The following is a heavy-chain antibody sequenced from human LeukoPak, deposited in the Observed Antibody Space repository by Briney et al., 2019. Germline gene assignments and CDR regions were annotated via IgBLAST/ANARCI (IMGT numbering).Heavy chain of an antibody. Sequence: SETLSLTCAVFGGSFSGYYWSWIRQPPGKGLEWIGEINHSGSTNYNPSLKSRVTISVDTSNNRFSLKLSSVTAADTAVYYCARHVNYYYGMDVWGQGTTVTVSS. J-gene: IGHJ6*02. CDR3: ARHVNYYYGMDV. CDR2: INHSGST. V-gene: IGHV4-34*01. CDR1: GGSFSGYY.